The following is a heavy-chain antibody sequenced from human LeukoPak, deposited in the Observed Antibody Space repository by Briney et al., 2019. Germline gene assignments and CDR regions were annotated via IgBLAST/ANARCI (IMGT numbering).Heavy chain of an antibody. J-gene: IGHJ3*02. V-gene: IGHV3-30-3*01. CDR1: GFTFSSYA. CDR3: ARDYYDSSGGRFDI. D-gene: IGHD3-22*01. CDR2: ISYDGSNK. Sequence: PGGSLRLSCAASGFTFSSYAMQWVRQAPGKGLEWVAVISYDGSNKDYADSVKGRFTISRDYSKNTLYLQMNSLRAEDTAVYYCARDYYDSSGGRFDIWGQGTMATVSS.